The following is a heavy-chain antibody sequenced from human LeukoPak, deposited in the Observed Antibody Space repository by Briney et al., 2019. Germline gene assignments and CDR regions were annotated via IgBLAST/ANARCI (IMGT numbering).Heavy chain of an antibody. Sequence: LGGSLRLSCAASGFTFISYSMNWVRPAPGKGLEWVSSISSSSSYIYYADSVKSRFTISRDNAKNSLYLQMNSLRAEDTAVYYCARDREMVAATSYYYYHYGMDVWGKGTTVTVSS. CDR3: ARDREMVAATSYYYYHYGMDV. D-gene: IGHD2-15*01. CDR2: ISSSSSYI. J-gene: IGHJ6*04. V-gene: IGHV3-21*01. CDR1: GFTFISYS.